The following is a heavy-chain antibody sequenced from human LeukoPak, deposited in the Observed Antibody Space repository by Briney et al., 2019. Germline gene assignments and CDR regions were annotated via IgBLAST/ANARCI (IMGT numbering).Heavy chain of an antibody. J-gene: IGHJ4*02. CDR3: ARRTSYYDGNDY. D-gene: IGHD3-22*01. CDR1: GFTFSSYW. V-gene: IGHV4-34*01. CDR2: INHSGST. Sequence: GSLRLSCAASGFTFSSYWMSWIRQPPGKGLEWIGEINHSGSTNYNPSLKSRVTISVDTSKNQFSLKLSSVTAADTAVYYCARRTSYYDGNDYWGQGTLVTVSS.